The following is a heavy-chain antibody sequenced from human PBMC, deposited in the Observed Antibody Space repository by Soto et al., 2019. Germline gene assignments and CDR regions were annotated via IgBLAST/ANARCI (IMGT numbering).Heavy chain of an antibody. CDR1: GCSISSSNW. J-gene: IGHJ6*02. D-gene: IGHD3-10*01. Sequence: SETLSLTCAVSGCSISSSNWWSWVRQPPGKGLEWIGEIYHSGSTNYNPSLKSRVTISVDKSKNQFSLKLSSVTAADTAVYYCASAGAIWFGELSYYGMDVWGQGTTVT. V-gene: IGHV4-4*02. CDR3: ASAGAIWFGELSYYGMDV. CDR2: IYHSGST.